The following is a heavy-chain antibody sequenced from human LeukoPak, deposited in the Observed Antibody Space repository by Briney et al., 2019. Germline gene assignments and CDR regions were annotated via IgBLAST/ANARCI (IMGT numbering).Heavy chain of an antibody. D-gene: IGHD3-9*01. CDR2: INAGNGNT. CDR3: ARAPYYDILTGYYNWFDP. Sequence: ASVKVSCKASGYTFTSYAMHWARQAPGQRLEWMGWINAGNGNTKYSQKFQGRVTITRGTSASTAYMELSSLRSEDTAVYYCARAPYYDILTGYYNWFDPWGQGTLVTVSS. J-gene: IGHJ5*02. V-gene: IGHV1-3*01. CDR1: GYTFTSYA.